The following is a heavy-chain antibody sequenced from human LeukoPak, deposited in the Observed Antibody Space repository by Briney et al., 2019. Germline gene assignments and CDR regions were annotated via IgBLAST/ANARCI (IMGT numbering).Heavy chain of an antibody. CDR2: ISHGGDSA. Sequence: PGGSLSPSFKASGLTFSTYAMTWVRKAPGKGLKWFSVISHGGDSAWYADSVKGRFTISRDNSKSTLFLQMNSLRADDTAIYYCAKGRSGWYEGLDYWGQGILVTVSS. D-gene: IGHD6-19*01. CDR1: GLTFSTYA. V-gene: IGHV3-23*01. CDR3: AKGRSGWYEGLDY. J-gene: IGHJ4*02.